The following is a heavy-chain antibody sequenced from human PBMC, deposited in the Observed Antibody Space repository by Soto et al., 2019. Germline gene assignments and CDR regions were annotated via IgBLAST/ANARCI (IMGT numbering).Heavy chain of an antibody. V-gene: IGHV3-23*01. J-gene: IGHJ6*02. D-gene: IGHD6-13*01. CDR2: ISGSGGST. CDR3: AKGSTAAGTYYYYYGMDV. Sequence: EVQLLESGGCLVQPGGSLRLSCAASGFTFSSYAMSWVRQAPGKGLEWVSAISGSGGSTYYADSVKGRFTISRDNSNNTLYLQMNSLRAEDTAVYYWAKGSTAAGTYYYYYGMDVWGQGTTVTVSS. CDR1: GFTFSSYA.